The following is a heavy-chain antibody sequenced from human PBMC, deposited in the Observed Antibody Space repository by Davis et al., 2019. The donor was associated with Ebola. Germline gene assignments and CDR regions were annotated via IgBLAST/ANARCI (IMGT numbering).Heavy chain of an antibody. Sequence: ASVKVSCKASGYTFSSFGISWVRQAPGQGLEWMGWISDYNIKTNYAQKFQGRVTMTRDTSISTAYMELSRLRSDDTAVYYCASGFTINYYYYGMDVWGKGTTVTVSS. CDR2: ISDYNIKT. CDR1: GYTFSSFG. CDR3: ASGFTINYYYYGMDV. V-gene: IGHV1-18*04. J-gene: IGHJ6*04. D-gene: IGHD1-14*01.